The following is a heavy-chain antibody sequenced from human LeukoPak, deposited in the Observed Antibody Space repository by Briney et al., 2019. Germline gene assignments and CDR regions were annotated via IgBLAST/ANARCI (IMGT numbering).Heavy chain of an antibody. D-gene: IGHD4-17*01. J-gene: IGHJ4*02. CDR3: ARDHGDYNFDY. CDR1: GFTFSSYG. V-gene: IGHV3-33*01. Sequence: GGSLRLSCAASGFTFSSYGMHWVRQAPGKGLEWVAVIWYDGSNKYYADSVKGRFTISRDNSKNTLYLQMNSLRAEDTAVYYCARDHGDYNFDYWGQGTLVTVSS. CDR2: IWYDGSNK.